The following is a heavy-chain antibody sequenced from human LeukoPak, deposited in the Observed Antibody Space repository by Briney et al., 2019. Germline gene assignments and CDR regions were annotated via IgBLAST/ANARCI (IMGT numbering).Heavy chain of an antibody. Sequence: GGSLRLSCAASGFTFDDYAMHWVRHAPGKGLEWVSGISWNSGSIGYADSVKGRFTISRDNAKNSLYLQMNSLRAGDTALYYCAKISLVYGDNDAFDIWGQGTMVTVSS. D-gene: IGHD4-17*01. V-gene: IGHV3-9*01. J-gene: IGHJ3*02. CDR3: AKISLVYGDNDAFDI. CDR1: GFTFDDYA. CDR2: ISWNSGSI.